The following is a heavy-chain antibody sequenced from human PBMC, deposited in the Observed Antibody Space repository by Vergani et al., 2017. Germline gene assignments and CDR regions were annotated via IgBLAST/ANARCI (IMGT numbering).Heavy chain of an antibody. D-gene: IGHD2-2*01. V-gene: IGHV3-7*01. Sequence: EVQLLESGGDLVQPGGSLRLSCAASGFTFSSYWMSWVRQAPGKGLEWVANIKQDGSEKYYVESVKGRFTISRDNAKNSLYLQMNSLRAEDTAVYYCAKGLGSTACHHCYPYFDFWGPGTLVTVSS. CDR2: IKQDGSEK. CDR3: AKGLGSTACHHCYPYFDF. J-gene: IGHJ4*01. CDR1: GFTFSSYW.